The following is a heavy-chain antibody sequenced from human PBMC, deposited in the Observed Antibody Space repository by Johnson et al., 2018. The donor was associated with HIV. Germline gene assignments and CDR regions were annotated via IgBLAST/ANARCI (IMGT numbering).Heavy chain of an antibody. V-gene: IGHV3-30*04. CDR3: ARDMASGAFDI. Sequence: QVQLVESGGGVVQPGRSLRLSCAASGFTFSSYAMHWVRQAPGKGPEWVAVISYDGSNKYYADSVKGRFTISREHSKSTLNLQMNNLRAEDTAVYYCARDMASGAFDIWGQGTMVTVSS. CDR2: ISYDGSNK. D-gene: IGHD1-1*01. CDR1: GFTFSSYA. J-gene: IGHJ3*02.